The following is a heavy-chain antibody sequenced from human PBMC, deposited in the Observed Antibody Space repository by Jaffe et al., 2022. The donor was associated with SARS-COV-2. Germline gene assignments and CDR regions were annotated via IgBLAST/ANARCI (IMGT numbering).Heavy chain of an antibody. J-gene: IGHJ6*02. CDR1: GFTFSSYG. CDR2: IWYDGSNK. D-gene: IGHD4-4*01. Sequence: QVQLVESGGGVVQPGRSLRLSCAASGFTFSSYGMHWVRQAPGKGLEWVAVIWYDGSNKYYADSVKGRFTISRDNSKNTLYLQMNSLRAEDTAVYYCARDLTYSNYPMEGGKWDYYGMDVWGQGTTVTVSS. CDR3: ARDLTYSNYPMEGGKWDYYGMDV. V-gene: IGHV3-33*01.